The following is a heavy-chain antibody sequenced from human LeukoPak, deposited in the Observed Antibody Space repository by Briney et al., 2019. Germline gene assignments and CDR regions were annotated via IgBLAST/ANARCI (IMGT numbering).Heavy chain of an antibody. CDR1: GFTFSSYA. J-gene: IGHJ4*02. Sequence: PGGSLRLSCAASGFTFSSYAMSWVRQAPGKGLEWVSAISGSGGSTYYADSVKGWFIISRDNSKNTLYLQMNSLRAEDTAVYYCAKGQIVVVPAAISYWGQGTLVTVSS. V-gene: IGHV3-23*01. CDR2: ISGSGGST. D-gene: IGHD2-2*02. CDR3: AKGQIVVVPAAISY.